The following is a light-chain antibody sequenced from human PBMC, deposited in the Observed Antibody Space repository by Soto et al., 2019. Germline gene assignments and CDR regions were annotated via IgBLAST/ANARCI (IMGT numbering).Light chain of an antibody. CDR2: EVT. J-gene: IGLJ1*01. V-gene: IGLV2-8*01. CDR3: SSYAGSNNPLFV. CDR1: SSDVGGFNY. Sequence: QSALTQPPSASGSPGQSITISCTGTSSDVGGFNYFSWHQQHPGKAPKVIIYEVTKRPSGVPDRFSGSKSANTASLTVSGLQAEDEADYYCSSYAGSNNPLFVFGTGTKVTVL.